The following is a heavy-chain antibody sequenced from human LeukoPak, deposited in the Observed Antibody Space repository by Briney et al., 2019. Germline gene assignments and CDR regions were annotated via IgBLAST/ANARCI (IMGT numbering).Heavy chain of an antibody. Sequence: QPGGSLRLSCAASGFTFNRNAISWVRQAPGKGLEWVSTIGGSGDKTFYADSVKGRFTISRDNSKNMVHLQMNSLTGEDTALYYCMRRGDASSGWGDHDFWGQGALVTVSS. CDR1: GFTFNRNA. CDR2: IGGSGDKT. D-gene: IGHD6-19*01. J-gene: IGHJ4*02. V-gene: IGHV3-23*01. CDR3: MRRGDASSGWGDHDF.